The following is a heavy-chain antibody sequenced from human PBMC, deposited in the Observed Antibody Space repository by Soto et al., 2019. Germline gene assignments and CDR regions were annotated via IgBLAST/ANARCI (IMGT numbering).Heavy chain of an antibody. CDR3: ARGNQCISWRKDNYLMYT. D-gene: IGHD3-3*02. CDR2: FDPEDGET. Sequence: ASVKVSCKVSGYTLTELSMHWVRQAPGKGLEWMGGFDPEDGETIYAQKFQGRVTMTEDTSTDTAYMELSSLRSEDTAVYYCARGNQCISWRKDNYLMYTWGKETSVPVSS. J-gene: IGHJ6*04. CDR1: GYTLTELS. V-gene: IGHV1-24*01.